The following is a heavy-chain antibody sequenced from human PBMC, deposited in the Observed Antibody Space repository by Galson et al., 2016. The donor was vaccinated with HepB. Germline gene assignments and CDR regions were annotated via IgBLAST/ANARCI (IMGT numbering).Heavy chain of an antibody. CDR3: ARGLGSTNYGLDV. V-gene: IGHV3-23*01. J-gene: IGHJ6*02. CDR2: NSGSGVTT. D-gene: IGHD4-11*01. Sequence: SLRLSCAGSGFTFSSFAMSWVRQAPGKGLEWVSGNSGSGVTTYYADSVKGRFAISRDNSKNTLYLQMLSLGAEDTAVYYCARGLGSTNYGLDVWGQGTTVTVSS. CDR1: GFTFSSFA.